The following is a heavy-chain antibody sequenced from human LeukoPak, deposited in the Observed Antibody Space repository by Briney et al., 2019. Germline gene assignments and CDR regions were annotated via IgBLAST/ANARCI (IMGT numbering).Heavy chain of an antibody. CDR1: GFIFSSYS. D-gene: IGHD6-13*01. Sequence: EPGGSLRLSCAASGFIFSSYSMNWVRQAPGKGLEWVSYISSSSSTIYYADSVKGRFTISRDNAKNSLYLQMNSLRAEDTAVYYCAILIAAAAFQHYWGQGTLVTVSS. CDR3: AILIAAAAFQHY. CDR2: ISSSSSTI. V-gene: IGHV3-48*04. J-gene: IGHJ4*02.